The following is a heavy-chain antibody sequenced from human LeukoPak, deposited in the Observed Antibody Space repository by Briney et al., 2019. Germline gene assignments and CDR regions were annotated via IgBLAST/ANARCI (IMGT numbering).Heavy chain of an antibody. D-gene: IGHD3-22*01. J-gene: IGHJ4*02. Sequence: ASVKVSCKASGYTFTSYGISWVRQAPGQGLEWMGWISAYNGNTNYAQKLQGRVTMTTDTSTSTAYMELRSLRSDDTAVYYCARGPYYYDSSDYLHIDYWGQGTLVTVSS. CDR1: GYTFTSYG. CDR3: ARGPYYYDSSDYLHIDY. CDR2: ISAYNGNT. V-gene: IGHV1-18*01.